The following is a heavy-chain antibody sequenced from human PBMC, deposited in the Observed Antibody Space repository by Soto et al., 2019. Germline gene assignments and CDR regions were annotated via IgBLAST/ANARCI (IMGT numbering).Heavy chain of an antibody. D-gene: IGHD5-18*01. CDR3: ARERDTAMVNSMDV. CDR1: GDSVSSNSAA. J-gene: IGHJ6*02. Sequence: SRTLSLTCAISGDSVSSNSAAWSWIRQSPSRGLEWLGKTYYRSKWDNDYAESVISRITISPDTSKNLFSLQLSSVTPEDTAVYFCARERDTAMVNSMDVWGQGTTVTVSS. V-gene: IGHV6-1*01. CDR2: TYYRSKWDN.